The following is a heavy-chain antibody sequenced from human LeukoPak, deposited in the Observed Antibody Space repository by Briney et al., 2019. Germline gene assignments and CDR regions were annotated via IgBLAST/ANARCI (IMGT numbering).Heavy chain of an antibody. D-gene: IGHD4-17*01. V-gene: IGHV4-30-4*01. CDR1: GGSISSGDYY. J-gene: IGHJ4*02. CDR2: IYYSGGT. Sequence: PSETLSLTCTVSGGSISSGDYYWSWIRQPPGKGLEWIGYIYYSGGTYYNPSLKSRVTISVDTSKNQFSLKLSSVTAADTAVYYCARARTVTTYPLSSYYFDYWGQGTLVTVSS. CDR3: ARARTVTTYPLSSYYFDY.